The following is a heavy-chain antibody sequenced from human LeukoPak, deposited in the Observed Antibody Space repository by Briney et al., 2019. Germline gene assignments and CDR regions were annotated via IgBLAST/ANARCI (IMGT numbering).Heavy chain of an antibody. Sequence: PSETLSLTCTVSGVSISSYYWSWIRQPPGKGLGWIGYIYYSGGTNYNPSLKSRVTISVDTSKNQFSLKLSSVTAADTAVYYCAREGYSYGIDYWGQGTLVTVSS. D-gene: IGHD5-18*01. CDR2: IYYSGGT. CDR1: GVSISSYY. J-gene: IGHJ4*02. V-gene: IGHV4-59*12. CDR3: AREGYSYGIDY.